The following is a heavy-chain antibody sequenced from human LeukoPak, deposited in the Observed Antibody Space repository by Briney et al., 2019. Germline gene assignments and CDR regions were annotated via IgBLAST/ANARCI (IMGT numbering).Heavy chain of an antibody. Sequence: PSETLSLTCTVSGGSISSYYWSWLRQPPGKGLEWIGYIYYSGSTNYNPSLKSRVTISVDTSKNQFSLKLSSVTAADTAVYYCAREAAIFGVVTPGVMDVWGKGTTVTVSS. D-gene: IGHD3-3*01. CDR3: AREAAIFGVVTPGVMDV. J-gene: IGHJ6*03. CDR2: IYYSGST. CDR1: GGSISSYY. V-gene: IGHV4-59*01.